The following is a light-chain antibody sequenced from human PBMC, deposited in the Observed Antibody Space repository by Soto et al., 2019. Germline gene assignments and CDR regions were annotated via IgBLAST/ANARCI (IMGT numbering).Light chain of an antibody. V-gene: IGKV3-11*01. Sequence: EIVLTQSPATLTLSPAERATLSGRASQSVSSNLTWYQQKPGQAPRLLIYDASHWAPGIPARFSGSGSGTDFTLTISSLEPEDFAVYYCQQRSNWPRTFGQGTKVDI. CDR3: QQRSNWPRT. J-gene: IGKJ1*01. CDR2: DAS. CDR1: QSVSSN.